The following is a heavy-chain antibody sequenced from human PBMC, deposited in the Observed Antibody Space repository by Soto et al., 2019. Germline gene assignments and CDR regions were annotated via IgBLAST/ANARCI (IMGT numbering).Heavy chain of an antibody. V-gene: IGHV4-34*01. J-gene: IGHJ4*02. CDR3: ARGRFSSSWYRRKPYDY. Sequence: SETLSPTSSVFIGSFSGYYWDLLRQLVWRGLEWIGEINHSGSTNYNPSLKSRVTISVDTSKNQFSLKLSSVTAADTAVYYCARGRFSSSWYRRKPYDYWGQGTLVTVSS. CDR2: INHSGST. D-gene: IGHD6-13*01. CDR1: IGSFSGYY.